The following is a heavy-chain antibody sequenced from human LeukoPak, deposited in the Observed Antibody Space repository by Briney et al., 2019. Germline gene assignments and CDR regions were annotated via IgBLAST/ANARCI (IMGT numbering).Heavy chain of an antibody. J-gene: IGHJ6*03. Sequence: GGSLRLSCTASGFSVSSDYTTWVRQAPGKGLEWVSVIYAGGSTYYADSVKGRFTISRDNSNNTLYLQMNSLRAEDTAMYYCAREWGSSGWYVSYMDVWGKGTTVTVSS. V-gene: IGHV3-53*01. CDR3: AREWGSSGWYVSYMDV. CDR2: IYAGGST. CDR1: GFSVSSDY. D-gene: IGHD6-19*01.